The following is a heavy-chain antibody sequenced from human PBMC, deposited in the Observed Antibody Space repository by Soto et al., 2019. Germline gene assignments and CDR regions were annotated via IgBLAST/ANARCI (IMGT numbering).Heavy chain of an antibody. CDR1: GASITFGGYS. V-gene: IGHV4-30-2*01. Sequence: SETLSLTCTVTGASITFGGYSWSWIRQTPGKGLEWIGYINHLETTFYNPSFESRLTLSIDRAKNQFSLKLHSMSAADRAVYFCARGGGSDSFDYWGQGILVTVSS. J-gene: IGHJ4*02. D-gene: IGHD1-26*01. CDR2: INHLETT. CDR3: ARGGGSDSFDY.